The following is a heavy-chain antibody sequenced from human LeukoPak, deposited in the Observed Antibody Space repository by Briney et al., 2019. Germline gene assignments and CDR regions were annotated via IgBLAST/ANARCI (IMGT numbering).Heavy chain of an antibody. J-gene: IGHJ3*02. Sequence: SETLSLTCTVSGGSVSSGSYYWSWIRQPPGKGLEWIGYIYYSGSTNYNPSLKSRVTISVDTSKNQFSLKLSSVTAADTAVYYCARDPAYYYDSNGYLDAFDIWGQGTMVTVSS. V-gene: IGHV4-61*01. CDR2: IYYSGST. CDR1: GGSVSSGSYY. D-gene: IGHD3-22*01. CDR3: ARDPAYYYDSNGYLDAFDI.